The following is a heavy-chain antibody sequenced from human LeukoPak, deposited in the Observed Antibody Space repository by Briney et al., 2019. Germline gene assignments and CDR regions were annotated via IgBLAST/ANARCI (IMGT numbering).Heavy chain of an antibody. J-gene: IGHJ1*01. CDR1: GFTFSDYY. CDR3: ARAHSSSWYREYFQH. V-gene: IGHV3-11*01. Sequence: PGGSLRLSCAASGFTFSDYYMSWIRQAPGKGLEWVSYISSSGSTIYYADSVKGRFTISRDNAKNSLYLQMNGLRAEDTAVYYCARAHSSSWYREYFQHWGQGTLVTVSS. D-gene: IGHD6-13*01. CDR2: ISSSGSTI.